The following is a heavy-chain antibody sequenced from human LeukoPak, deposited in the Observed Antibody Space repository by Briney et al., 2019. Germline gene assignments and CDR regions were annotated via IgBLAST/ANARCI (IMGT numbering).Heavy chain of an antibody. CDR3: AKGPPYDFWSGRMYYFDY. CDR1: GFTFSSYG. Sequence: GRSLRLSCAASGFTFSSYGMPWVRQAPGKGLEWVAVISYDGSNKYYADSVKGRFTISRDNSKNTLYLQMNSLRAEDTAVYYCAKGPPYDFWSGRMYYFDYWGQGTLVTVSS. J-gene: IGHJ4*02. D-gene: IGHD3-3*01. CDR2: ISYDGSNK. V-gene: IGHV3-30*18.